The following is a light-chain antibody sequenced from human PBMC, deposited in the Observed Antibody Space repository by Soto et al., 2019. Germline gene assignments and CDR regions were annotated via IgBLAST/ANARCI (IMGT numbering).Light chain of an antibody. Sequence: QSVLTQPPSASGSPGQSVTISCTGTSSDGGGYNYVSWYQQHPGKAPKVMIYEVSKRPSGVPDRFSGSKSGNTASLTVSGLQAEDEADYYCSSYAGSNNLGVFGTGTKVTVL. V-gene: IGLV2-8*01. CDR2: EVS. CDR3: SSYAGSNNLGV. J-gene: IGLJ1*01. CDR1: SSDGGGYNY.